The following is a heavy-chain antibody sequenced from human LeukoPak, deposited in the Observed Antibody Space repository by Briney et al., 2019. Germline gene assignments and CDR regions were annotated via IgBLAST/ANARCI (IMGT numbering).Heavy chain of an antibody. D-gene: IGHD3-10*01. CDR3: ARVQRVKFPLKYYFDY. CDR1: GYTFTDYD. CDR2: MNPNSGNT. J-gene: IGHJ4*02. Sequence: GASVTVSCKASGYTFTDYDINWVRQATGQGLEWMGWMNPNSGNTGYAQKFQDRVTMTRSSSISTAYMELSSLRSEDTAVYYCARVQRVKFPLKYYFDYWGQGTLVTVSS. V-gene: IGHV1-8*01.